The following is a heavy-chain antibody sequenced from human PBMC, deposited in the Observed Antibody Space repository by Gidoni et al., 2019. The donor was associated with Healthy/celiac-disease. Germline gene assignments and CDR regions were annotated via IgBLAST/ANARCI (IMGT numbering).Heavy chain of an antibody. V-gene: IGHV4-30-4*01. D-gene: IGHD6-19*01. CDR3: ARDGGRGWLGNLDY. CDR1: VGPISSGDPS. Sequence: QVQLQESGPGLVKPSQTLSLTGRVSVGPISSGDPSWSWVRRPPGKGLEWIGYIFNSGTTYYNPSLKSRLTISITRTKKQFSLKLRSVTAADTAVYYCARDGGRGWLGNLDYWGQGTLVTVSS. CDR2: IFNSGTT. J-gene: IGHJ4*02.